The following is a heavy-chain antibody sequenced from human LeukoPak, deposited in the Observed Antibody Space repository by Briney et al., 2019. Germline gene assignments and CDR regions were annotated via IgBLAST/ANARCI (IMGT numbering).Heavy chain of an antibody. Sequence: SETLSLTCTVSGGSISSSSYYWGWIRQPPGKGLEWIGSIYYSGSTYYHPSLKSRVTISVDTSKNQFSLKLSSVTAADTAVYYCARQGGYDSSGCFDLWGRGTLVTVSS. CDR1: GGSISSSSYY. D-gene: IGHD3-22*01. CDR3: ARQGGYDSSGCFDL. CDR2: IYYSGST. J-gene: IGHJ2*01. V-gene: IGHV4-39*01.